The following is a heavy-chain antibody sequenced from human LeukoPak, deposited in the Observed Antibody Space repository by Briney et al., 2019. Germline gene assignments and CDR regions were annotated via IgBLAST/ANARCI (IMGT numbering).Heavy chain of an antibody. CDR1: GYTFTDYY. Sequence: ASVKVSCKASGYTFTDYYFHWVRQAPGQGLEWMGWINPNGGGTNYAQKFQGRVTMTRDTSISTAYMELSSLTSDDTAVYYCARNRYGYNFGYWAQGTLVTVSS. V-gene: IGHV1-2*02. D-gene: IGHD5-24*01. J-gene: IGHJ4*02. CDR2: INPNGGGT. CDR3: ARNRYGYNFGY.